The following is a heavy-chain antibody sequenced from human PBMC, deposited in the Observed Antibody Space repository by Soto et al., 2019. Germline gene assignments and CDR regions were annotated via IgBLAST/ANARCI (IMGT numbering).Heavy chain of an antibody. Sequence: EVQLLESGGGLVQPGGSLRLSSATSGFTFSNYAMNWVRQAPGKGLDWVSTITGSGISTYYADSVKGRFTISRDNSKNTLYLQMNSLRAEDTAVYYCANADCSSTSCSGFYGTDVWGQGTTVTVSS. J-gene: IGHJ6*02. V-gene: IGHV3-23*01. D-gene: IGHD2-2*01. CDR1: GFTFSNYA. CDR2: ITGSGIST. CDR3: ANADCSSTSCSGFYGTDV.